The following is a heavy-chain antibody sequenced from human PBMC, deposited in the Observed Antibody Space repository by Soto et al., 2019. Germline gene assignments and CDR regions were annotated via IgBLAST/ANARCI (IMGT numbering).Heavy chain of an antibody. CDR3: ARDFVPPYYYYYYMDV. J-gene: IGHJ6*03. V-gene: IGHV3-21*01. Sequence: GGSLRLSCAASGFTFSSYSMNWVRQAPGKGLEWVSSISSSSSYIYYADSVKGRFTISRDNAKNSLYLQMNSLRAEDTAVYYCARDFVPPYYYYYYMDVWGKGTTVTVSS. D-gene: IGHD2-8*01. CDR2: ISSSSSYI. CDR1: GFTFSSYS.